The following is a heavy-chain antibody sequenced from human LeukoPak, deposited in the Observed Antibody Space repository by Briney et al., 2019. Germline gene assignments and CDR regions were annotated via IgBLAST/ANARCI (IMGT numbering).Heavy chain of an antibody. CDR3: ARGRIQLWSGNYYYGMDV. V-gene: IGHV4-34*01. J-gene: IGHJ6*04. CDR1: GGSFSGYY. CDR2: INHSGST. D-gene: IGHD5-18*01. Sequence: SETLSLTCAVYGGSFSGYYWSWIRQPPGKGLEWIGEINHSGSTNYNPSPKSRVTISVDTSKNQFSLKLSSVTAADTAVYYCARGRIQLWSGNYYYGMDVWGKGTTVTVSS.